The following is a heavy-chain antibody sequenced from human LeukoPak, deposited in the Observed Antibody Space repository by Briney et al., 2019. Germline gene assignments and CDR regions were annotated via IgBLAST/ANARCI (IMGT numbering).Heavy chain of an antibody. J-gene: IGHJ4*02. CDR3: ARVPVAGFDY. D-gene: IGHD6-19*01. CDR2: IYSSGNT. CDR1: GASISSSNYY. Sequence: PSETLSLTCAVSGASISSSNYYWGWVRQSPGKGLEWIGNIYSSGNTYYNASLKSRVTMSVDTSKNQFSLKLSSVTAADTAVYYCARVPVAGFDYWGQGTQVTVSS. V-gene: IGHV4-39*07.